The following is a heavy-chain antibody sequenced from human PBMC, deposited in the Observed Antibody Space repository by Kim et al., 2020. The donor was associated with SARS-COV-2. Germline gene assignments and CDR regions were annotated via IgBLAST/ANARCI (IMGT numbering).Heavy chain of an antibody. D-gene: IGHD4-4*01. Sequence: GGSLRLSCAASGFTFSSYGMHWVRQAPGKGLEWVAVISYDGSNKYYADSVKGRFTISRDNSKNTLYLQMNSLRAEDTAVYYCAKDGEDYRYNYYFDYWGQGTLVTVSS. CDR2: ISYDGSNK. V-gene: IGHV3-30*18. CDR3: AKDGEDYRYNYYFDY. J-gene: IGHJ4*02. CDR1: GFTFSSYG.